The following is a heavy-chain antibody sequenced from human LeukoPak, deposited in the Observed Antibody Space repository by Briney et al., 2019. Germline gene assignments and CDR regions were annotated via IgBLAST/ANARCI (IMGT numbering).Heavy chain of an antibody. D-gene: IGHD4-17*01. CDR2: ISSSSSYI. V-gene: IGHV3-21*01. CDR3: ARDDDYDDHNSFDM. CDR1: GFTFSSYS. J-gene: IGHJ3*02. Sequence: GGSLRLSCAASGFTFSSYSMNWVRQAPGKGLEWVSSISSSSSYIYYADSVKGRFTISRDNAKNSLYLQMNSLRAEDTAMYYCARDDDYDDHNSFDMWGQGTMVTVSS.